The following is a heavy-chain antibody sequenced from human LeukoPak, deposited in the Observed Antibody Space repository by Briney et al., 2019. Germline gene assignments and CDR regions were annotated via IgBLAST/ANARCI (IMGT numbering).Heavy chain of an antibody. CDR1: GFTFSSYA. D-gene: IGHD4-17*01. CDR3: VRDRNNGDYVY. V-gene: IGHV3-23*01. Sequence: GGSLRLSCAASGFTFSSYAMSWVRQAPGKGLEWVSAISGSGGSTYYADSVKGRFTISRDNSKNTLYLQMNSLRAEDTAVYYCVRDRNNGDYVYWGQGTLVTVSS. J-gene: IGHJ4*02. CDR2: ISGSGGST.